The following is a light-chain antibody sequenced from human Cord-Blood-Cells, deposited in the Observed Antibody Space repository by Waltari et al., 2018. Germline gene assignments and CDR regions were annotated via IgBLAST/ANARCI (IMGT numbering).Light chain of an antibody. J-gene: IGLJ3*02. CDR2: DVS. Sequence: QSALTQPDSVSGSPGQSITISCTGTSRDVGGYNYVPWYQPHPGKAPKLMIYDVSNRPSGVSNRFSGSKSGNTASLTISGLQAEDEADYYCSSYTSSSTWVFGGGTKLTVL. CDR3: SSYTSSSTWV. V-gene: IGLV2-14*01. CDR1: SRDVGGYNY.